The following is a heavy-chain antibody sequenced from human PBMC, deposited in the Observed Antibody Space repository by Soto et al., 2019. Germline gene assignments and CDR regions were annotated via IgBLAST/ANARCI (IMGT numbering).Heavy chain of an antibody. CDR1: GFTFSSYD. V-gene: IGHV3-13*01. CDR2: IGTAGDT. J-gene: IGHJ3*02. Sequence: GGSLRLSCAASGFTFSSYDMHWVRQATGKGLEWVSAIGTAGDTYYPGSVKGRFTISRENAKNSLYLQMNSLRAGDTAVYYCARNLGTDDAFDIWGQGTMVTVSS. CDR3: ARNLGTDDAFDI.